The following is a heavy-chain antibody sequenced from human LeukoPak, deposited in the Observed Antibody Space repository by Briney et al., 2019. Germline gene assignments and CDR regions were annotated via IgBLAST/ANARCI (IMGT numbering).Heavy chain of an antibody. CDR3: ARIGYSSSSAKGGYYYYCMDV. V-gene: IGHV4-34*01. Sequence: SETLSLTCAVYGGSFSGYYWSWIRQPPGKGLEWIGEINHSGSTNYNPSLKSRVTISVDTSKNQFSLKPSSVTAADTAVYYCARIGYSSSSAKGGYYYYCMDVWGKGTTVTVSS. J-gene: IGHJ6*03. CDR2: INHSGST. D-gene: IGHD6-6*01. CDR1: GGSFSGYY.